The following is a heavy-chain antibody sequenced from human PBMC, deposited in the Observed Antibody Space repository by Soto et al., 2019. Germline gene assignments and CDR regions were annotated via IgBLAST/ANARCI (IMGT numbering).Heavy chain of an antibody. J-gene: IGHJ4*02. V-gene: IGHV4-4*02. CDR1: GGSISSSNW. D-gene: IGHD3-22*01. Sequence: SETLSLTCAVSGGSISSSNWWSWVRQPPGKGLEWIGEIYHSGSTNYNPSPKSRVTISVDKSKNQFSLKLSSVTAADTAVYYCAGLQGYYYDSSGWIDYWGQGTLVTVSS. CDR3: AGLQGYYYDSSGWIDY. CDR2: IYHSGST.